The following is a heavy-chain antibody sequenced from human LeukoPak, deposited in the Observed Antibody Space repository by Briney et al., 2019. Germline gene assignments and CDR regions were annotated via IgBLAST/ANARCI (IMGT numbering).Heavy chain of an antibody. V-gene: IGHV4-39*01. Sequence: PSETLSLTCTLSGGSFSSSNYFWVWIRQPPGKGLEWIGSIYYSGNSYYNPSLKSRVTISVDTSKNHFSLKLRSVMAADTAVYYCARHGNVVVVPAARGFDYWGQGTQVTVS. J-gene: IGHJ4*02. CDR1: GGSFSSSNYF. CDR3: ARHGNVVVVPAARGFDY. CDR2: IYYSGNS. D-gene: IGHD2-2*01.